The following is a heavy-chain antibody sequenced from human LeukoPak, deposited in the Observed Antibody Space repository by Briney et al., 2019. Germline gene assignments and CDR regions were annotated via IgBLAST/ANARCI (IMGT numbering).Heavy chain of an antibody. CDR1: GFTFSSYW. V-gene: IGHV3-74*01. D-gene: IGHD6-19*01. J-gene: IGHJ4*02. Sequence: GGSLGLSCAASGFTFSSYWMHWVRQAPGKGLVWVSRINSDGSSTSYADSVKGRFTISRDNAKNTLYLKMNSLRAEDTAVYYCARDQVSSGWYGGGIDYWGQGTLVTVSS. CDR3: ARDQVSSGWYGGGIDY. CDR2: INSDGSST.